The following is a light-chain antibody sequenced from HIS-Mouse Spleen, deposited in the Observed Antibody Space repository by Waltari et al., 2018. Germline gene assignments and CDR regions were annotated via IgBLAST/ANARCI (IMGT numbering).Light chain of an antibody. CDR1: SSDVGSYNL. CDR3: CSYAGSSTLV. CDR2: AGS. J-gene: IGLJ3*02. V-gene: IGLV2-23*01. Sequence: QSALTQPASVSGSPGQSITISCTGTSSDVGSYNLVSWYHQHPGKAPKLMIYAGSKRPSGVSNRFSCSKSGNTASLTIAGLQAEDEADYYCCSYAGSSTLVFGGGTKLTVL.